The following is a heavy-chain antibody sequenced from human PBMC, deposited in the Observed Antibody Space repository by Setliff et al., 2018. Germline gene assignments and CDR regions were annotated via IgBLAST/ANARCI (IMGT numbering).Heavy chain of an antibody. CDR2: VYSGSPNT. J-gene: IGHJ4*02. CDR3: ANYEQRPRNHDY. V-gene: IGHV3-23*03. Sequence: PGGSLRLSCLASGFTFSTNAMSWIRQAPGKGLEWVSVVYSGSPNTYYADSVKGRFTISRDNPRSTLYLQMNSLRAEDTALYYCANYEQRPRNHDYWGQGTLVTVSS. CDR1: GFTFSTNA. D-gene: IGHD6-25*01.